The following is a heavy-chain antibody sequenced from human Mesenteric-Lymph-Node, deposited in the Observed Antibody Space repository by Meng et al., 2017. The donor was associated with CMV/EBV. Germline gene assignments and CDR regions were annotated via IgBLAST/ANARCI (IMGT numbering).Heavy chain of an antibody. V-gene: IGHV1-18*04. CDR1: GYTFTSYG. CDR2: ISAYNGNT. Sequence: ASVKVSCKASGYTFTSYGISWVRQAPGQGLEWMGWISAYNGNTNYAQKLQGRVTMTRNTSISTAYMELSSLRSEDTAVYYCARGGIPYSSGWYGAWGQGTLVTVSS. J-gene: IGHJ5*02. CDR3: ARGGIPYSSGWYGA. D-gene: IGHD6-19*01.